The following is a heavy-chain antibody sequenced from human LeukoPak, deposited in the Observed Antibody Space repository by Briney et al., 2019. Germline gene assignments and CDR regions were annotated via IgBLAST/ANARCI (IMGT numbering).Heavy chain of an antibody. CDR2: ISGSGGST. Sequence: GGSLRLSCAASGFTFSSYAMSWVRQAPGKGLEWVSAISGSGGSTYYADSVKGRFTISRDNSKNTLYLQMNSLRAEDTAVYYCAKDLRRQLVGGYFDYWGQGTLVTVSS. V-gene: IGHV3-23*01. CDR1: GFTFSSYA. CDR3: AKDLRRQLVGGYFDY. D-gene: IGHD6-13*01. J-gene: IGHJ4*02.